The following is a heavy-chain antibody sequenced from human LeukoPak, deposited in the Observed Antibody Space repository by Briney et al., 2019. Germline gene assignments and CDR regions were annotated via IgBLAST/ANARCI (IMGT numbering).Heavy chain of an antibody. D-gene: IGHD3-9*01. CDR2: ISSSGITI. J-gene: IGHJ4*02. CDR1: GFTFSSYE. Sequence: GGSLRLSCAASGFTFSSYEMNWVRQAPGKGLEWVSFISSSGITIYYADSVKGRFTISRDNAKNSLYLQMNSLRAEDTAVYYCARTYYDILTGYNPYFDYWGQGILVTVSS. CDR3: ARTYYDILTGYNPYFDY. V-gene: IGHV3-48*03.